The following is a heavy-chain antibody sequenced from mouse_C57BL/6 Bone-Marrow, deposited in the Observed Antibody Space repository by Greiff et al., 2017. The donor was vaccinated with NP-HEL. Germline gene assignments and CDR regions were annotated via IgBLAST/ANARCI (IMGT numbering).Heavy chain of an antibody. CDR2: ISNGGGST. J-gene: IGHJ2*01. V-gene: IGHV5-12*01. CDR1: GFTFSDYY. Sequence: EVMLVESGGGLVQPGGSLKLSCAASGFTFSDYYMYWVRQTPEKRLEWVAYISNGGGSTYYTDTVKGRFTISRDTAKNTLYLQMSRLKSEDTAMYYCARHSMGLRRDYFDYWGQGTTLTVSS. D-gene: IGHD2-4*01. CDR3: ARHSMGLRRDYFDY.